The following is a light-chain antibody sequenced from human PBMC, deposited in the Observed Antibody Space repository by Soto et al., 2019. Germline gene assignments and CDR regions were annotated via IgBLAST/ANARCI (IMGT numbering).Light chain of an antibody. Sequence: IVWTQAPSTLSLSPGESATLSCRASQRFSSYVAWYQQTPGPAPSLLIYDASNRATGIPARFSGSGSGTDFPLTISSIEPEDFAVDYCQQRSNWPTFGQGTRLEIK. CDR1: QRFSSY. CDR2: DAS. J-gene: IGKJ5*01. CDR3: QQRSNWPT. V-gene: IGKV3-11*01.